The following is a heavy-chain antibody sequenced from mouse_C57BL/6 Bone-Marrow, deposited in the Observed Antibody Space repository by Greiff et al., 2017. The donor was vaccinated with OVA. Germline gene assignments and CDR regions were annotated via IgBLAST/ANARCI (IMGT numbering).Heavy chain of an antibody. J-gene: IGHJ1*03. Sequence: VKLMESGAELARPGASVKLSCKASGYTFTSYGISWVKQRTGQGLEWIGEIYPRSGNTYYNEKFKGKATLTADKSSSTAYMELRSLTSEDSAVYFCARSPLRGYFDVWGTGTTVTVSS. CDR3: ARSPLRGYFDV. CDR2: IYPRSGNT. V-gene: IGHV1-81*01. CDR1: GYTFTSYG.